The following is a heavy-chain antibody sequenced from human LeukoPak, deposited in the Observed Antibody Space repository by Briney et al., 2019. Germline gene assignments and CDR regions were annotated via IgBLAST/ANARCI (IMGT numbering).Heavy chain of an antibody. CDR1: GFSFSAYA. CDR2: IRLDGSDK. V-gene: IGHV3-30*02. D-gene: IGHD2-2*01. CDR3: AKDQGAFCSSTSCPSAGFDY. Sequence: GGSLRLSCEASGFSFSAYAMHWVRQGPGKGLEWVAFIRLDGSDKYYADSVKGRFTISRDNSKNTLSLQMNSLTTEDTAVYYCAKDQGAFCSSTSCPSAGFDYWGQGTLVTVSS. J-gene: IGHJ4*02.